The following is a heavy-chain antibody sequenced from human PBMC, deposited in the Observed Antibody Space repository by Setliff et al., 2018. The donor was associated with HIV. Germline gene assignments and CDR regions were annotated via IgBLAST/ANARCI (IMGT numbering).Heavy chain of an antibody. D-gene: IGHD2-8*02. CDR2: IYYTGST. J-gene: IGHJ4*02. CDR1: GGSISNYY. Sequence: ASETLSLTCTLSGGSISNYYWSWIRQPPGKELEWIGFIYYTGSTNYNPSLKSRVTMSVDTSKNHFSLRLNSVTAADTAVYYCARDRSYPFPYWDYWGQGTLVTVSS. CDR3: ARDRSYPFPYWDY. V-gene: IGHV4-59*01.